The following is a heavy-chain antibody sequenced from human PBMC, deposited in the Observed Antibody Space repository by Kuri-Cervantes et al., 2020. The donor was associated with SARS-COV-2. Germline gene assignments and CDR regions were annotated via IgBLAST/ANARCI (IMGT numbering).Heavy chain of an antibody. Sequence: GSLRLSCAVYGGSFSGYYWSWIRQPPGKGLEWNGEINHSGSTNYNPSLKSRVTISVDTSKNQFFLKLSSVTAADTAVYYCARGVGAAVAGTLITIYYYYGMDVWGQGITVTVSS. V-gene: IGHV4-34*01. CDR3: ARGVGAAVAGTLITIYYYYGMDV. D-gene: IGHD6-19*01. CDR2: INHSGST. CDR1: GGSFSGYY. J-gene: IGHJ6*02.